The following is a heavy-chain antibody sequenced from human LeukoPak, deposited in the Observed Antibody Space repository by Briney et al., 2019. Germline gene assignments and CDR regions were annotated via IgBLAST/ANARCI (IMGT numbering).Heavy chain of an antibody. D-gene: IGHD1-1*01. V-gene: IGHV1-24*01. CDR2: FDPEDGET. Sequence: ASVKVPCKVSGYTLTELSMHWVRQAPGKGLEGMGGFDPEDGETIYAQKFQGRVTMTEDTSTDTAYMELSSLRSEDTAVYYCATPPTLGARTTVDYWGQGTLVTVSS. CDR1: GYTLTELS. J-gene: IGHJ4*02. CDR3: ATPPTLGARTTVDY.